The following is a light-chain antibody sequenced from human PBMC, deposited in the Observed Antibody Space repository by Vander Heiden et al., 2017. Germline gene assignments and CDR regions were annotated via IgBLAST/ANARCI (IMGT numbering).Light chain of an antibody. CDR1: KLGNKY. V-gene: IGLV3-1*01. J-gene: IGLJ2*01. CDR3: KAWDSSIAV. Sequence: SYELTQPPSVSVSPGQTASITCSGDKLGNKYACWYQQKSGQSPVLIIYQDTKRPAGIPERFSGSNSGNTATLTISGTQGMDEDDYYCKAWDSSIAVFGGGTKLTVL. CDR2: QDT.